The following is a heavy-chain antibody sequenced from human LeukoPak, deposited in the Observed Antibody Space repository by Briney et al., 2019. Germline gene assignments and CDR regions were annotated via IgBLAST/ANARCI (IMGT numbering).Heavy chain of an antibody. J-gene: IGHJ4*02. Sequence: SETLSLTCTVSGGSISSYYWSWIRQPPGKGLEWIGYIYTSGSTNYNPSLMSRVTISVDTSKNQFSLKLSSVTAADTAVYYCARSSVDTAMALDYWGQGTLVTVSS. CDR1: GGSISSYY. CDR2: IYTSGST. D-gene: IGHD5-18*01. V-gene: IGHV4-4*09. CDR3: ARSSVDTAMALDY.